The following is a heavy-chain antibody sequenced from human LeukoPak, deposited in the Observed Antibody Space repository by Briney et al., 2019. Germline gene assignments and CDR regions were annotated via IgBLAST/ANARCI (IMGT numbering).Heavy chain of an antibody. V-gene: IGHV5-51*01. CDR3: ARLLDYDSTYYYMDV. J-gene: IGHJ6*03. D-gene: IGHD4-17*01. CDR1: GYNFLTFW. Sequence: GESLKISCKTSGYNFLTFWIAWVRQLPGKGLEWMGVIYPGDSDTRYSPSFQGQVTISVDVSLSTAYLQWRSLRASDTAVYYCARLLDYDSTYYYMDVWGMGTSVTVS. CDR2: IYPGDSDT.